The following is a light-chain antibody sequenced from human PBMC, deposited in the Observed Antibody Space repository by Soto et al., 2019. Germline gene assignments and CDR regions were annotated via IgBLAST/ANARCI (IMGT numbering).Light chain of an antibody. Sequence: EIVLTQSPGTLSLSPGERVTLSCRASQSLSGSYLAWHQQKPGQAPRLLIHDASSRATGIPDRFSGSGSGTDFTLTINRLEPEDFAVYYCRQYGRSPRTFGQGTKVEIK. CDR2: DAS. J-gene: IGKJ1*01. V-gene: IGKV3-20*01. CDR3: RQYGRSPRT. CDR1: QSLSGSY.